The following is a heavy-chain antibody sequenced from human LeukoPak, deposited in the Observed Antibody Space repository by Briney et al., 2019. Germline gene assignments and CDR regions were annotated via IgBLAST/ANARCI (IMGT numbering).Heavy chain of an antibody. Sequence: KASETLSLTCAVYGGSFSGYYWSWIRQPPGKGLEWIGEINHSGSTNYNPSLKSRVTISVDTSKNQFSLKLSSVTAADTAVYYCARGRWVRYFDWLVSHYFDYWGQGTLVTVSS. V-gene: IGHV4-34*01. CDR2: INHSGST. CDR3: ARGRWVRYFDWLVSHYFDY. J-gene: IGHJ4*02. CDR1: GGSFSGYY. D-gene: IGHD3-9*01.